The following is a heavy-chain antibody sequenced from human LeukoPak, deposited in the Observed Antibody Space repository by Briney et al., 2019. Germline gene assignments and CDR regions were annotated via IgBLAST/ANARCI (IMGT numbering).Heavy chain of an antibody. Sequence: ASVKVSCKASGYTFTSYGISWVRQAPGKGLEWVSAISGSGGSTYYADSVKGRFTISRDNSKNTLYLQMNSLRAEDTAVYYCAPNYQHSSRRSRGFDYWGQGTLVTVSS. J-gene: IGHJ4*02. CDR2: ISGSGGST. CDR3: APNYQHSSRRSRGFDY. V-gene: IGHV3-23*01. D-gene: IGHD6-13*01. CDR1: GYTFTSYG.